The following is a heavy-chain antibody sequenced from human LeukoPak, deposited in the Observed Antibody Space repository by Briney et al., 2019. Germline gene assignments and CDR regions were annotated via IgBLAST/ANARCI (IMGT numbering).Heavy chain of an antibody. CDR1: GGSISSYY. J-gene: IGHJ6*02. Sequence: PSETLSLTCTVSGGSISSYYWSWMRQPPGKGLEWIGYIYYSGSTNYNPSLKSRVTISVDTSKNQFSLKLSSVTAADTAVYYCARENGSGGPTVYYYYGMDVWGQGTTVTVSS. CDR3: ARENGSGGPTVYYYYGMDV. D-gene: IGHD3-10*01. V-gene: IGHV4-59*01. CDR2: IYYSGST.